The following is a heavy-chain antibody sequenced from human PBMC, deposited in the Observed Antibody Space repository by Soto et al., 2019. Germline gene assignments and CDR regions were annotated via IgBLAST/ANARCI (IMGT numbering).Heavy chain of an antibody. Sequence: QVQLVQSGADVKKPGTSVKVSCKAAGYSFTNYCMYWVRQAPGQGLEWMGMINPRTGSTRYAQKFQDRVTLTRDTSTTTVYMELSTLISDDTAVYYCARDGGLLTASWNYDLWGPGTLVTGSS. D-gene: IGHD2-15*01. CDR2: INPRTGST. J-gene: IGHJ2*01. V-gene: IGHV1-46*01. CDR1: GYSFTNYC. CDR3: ARDGGLLTASWNYDL.